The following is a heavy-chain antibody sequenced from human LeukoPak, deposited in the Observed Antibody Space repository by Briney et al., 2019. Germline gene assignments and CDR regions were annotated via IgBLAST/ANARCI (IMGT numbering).Heavy chain of an antibody. Sequence: GASVKVSCKASGYTFTSFPMHWVRQAPGQRLEWMGWINTGNGNTKYSQKFQGRVTITRDTSASTAYMELSSLRSEDTAVFYCAREGGNSDFDYWGQGTLVTVSS. CDR1: GYTFTSFP. J-gene: IGHJ4*02. D-gene: IGHD4-23*01. V-gene: IGHV1-3*04. CDR2: INTGNGNT. CDR3: AREGGNSDFDY.